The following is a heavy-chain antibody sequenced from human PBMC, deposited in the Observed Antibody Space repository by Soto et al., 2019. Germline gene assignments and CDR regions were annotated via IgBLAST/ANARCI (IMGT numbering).Heavy chain of an antibody. Sequence: PSETLSLTCAVYGGSFSGYYWSWIRQPPGEGLEWIGEINHSGSTNYNPSLKSRVTISVDTSKNQFSLKLSSVTAADTAVYYCARDAARNYYDSSGYYRPDAFDIWGQGTMVTVSS. V-gene: IGHV4-34*01. D-gene: IGHD3-22*01. CDR2: INHSGST. CDR3: ARDAARNYYDSSGYYRPDAFDI. CDR1: GGSFSGYY. J-gene: IGHJ3*02.